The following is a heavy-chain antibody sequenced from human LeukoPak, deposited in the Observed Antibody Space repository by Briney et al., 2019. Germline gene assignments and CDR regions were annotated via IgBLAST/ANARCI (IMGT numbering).Heavy chain of an antibody. Sequence: GSLSLSCAASGFTFSDYYMSWIRQAPGKGLEWVSYTSSSGSTIYYADSVKGRFTISRDNTKNSLYLQMNSLRAEDTAVYYCGADYDYVWGSYPCDYWGQGTLVTVSS. V-gene: IGHV3-11*01. CDR2: TSSSGSTI. J-gene: IGHJ4*02. CDR1: GFTFSDYY. CDR3: GADYDYVWGSYPCDY. D-gene: IGHD3-16*02.